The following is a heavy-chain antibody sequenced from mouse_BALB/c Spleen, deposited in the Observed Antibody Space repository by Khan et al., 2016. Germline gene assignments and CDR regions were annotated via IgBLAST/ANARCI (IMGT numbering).Heavy chain of an antibody. Sequence: VQLQESGAELMKPGASVKISCKATGYTFSSYWIEWVKQRPGHGLEWIGEILPGSGSTNYNEKFKGKATLTADTSSNTAYMQLSSLTSEDSAVYYCAGEPRGFTTVDYWCQGTTLTVSS. D-gene: IGHD1-1*01. CDR1: GYTFSSYW. J-gene: IGHJ2*01. CDR3: AGEPRGFTTVDY. V-gene: IGHV1-9*01. CDR2: ILPGSGST.